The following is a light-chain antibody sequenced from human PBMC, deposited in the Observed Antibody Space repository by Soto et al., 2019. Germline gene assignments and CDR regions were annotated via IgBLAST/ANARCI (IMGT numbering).Light chain of an antibody. Sequence: IQLTQSPSSLSASVGDRVTITCRVSQGINTFLAWYQQKPGKAPKLLIYAASTLQSGVPSRFSGSGSGTDFTLTISSLQPEDFAVYYCQQYNNWSFGQGTRLEIK. CDR2: AAS. CDR3: QQYNNWS. V-gene: IGKV1-9*01. J-gene: IGKJ5*01. CDR1: QGINTF.